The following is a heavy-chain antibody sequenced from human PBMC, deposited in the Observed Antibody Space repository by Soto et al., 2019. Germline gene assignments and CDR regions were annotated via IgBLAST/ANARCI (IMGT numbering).Heavy chain of an antibody. D-gene: IGHD2-15*01. CDR1: GFTFSSYG. J-gene: IGHJ4*02. CDR2: ISYDGSNK. Sequence: SGGSLRLSCAASGFTFSSYGMHWVRQAPGKGLEWVAVISYDGSNKYYADSVKGRFTISRDNSKNTLYLQMNSLRAEDTAVYYCAKATCSGGSCLMSDYWGQGTLVTVSS. CDR3: AKATCSGGSCLMSDY. V-gene: IGHV3-30*18.